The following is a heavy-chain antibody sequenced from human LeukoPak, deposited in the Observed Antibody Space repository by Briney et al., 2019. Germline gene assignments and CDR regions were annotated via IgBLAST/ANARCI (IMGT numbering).Heavy chain of an antibody. Sequence: SQTLSLTFAISGDSVSSNNAAWNGIRQSPSRGLEWLGRTYYRSKWYNDYAISVKSRITINPDTSKNQVSLQVKSVTPEDTSVHYCAKDRYSGLNTIDYWGQGSLFTV. CDR1: GDSVSSNNAA. V-gene: IGHV6-1*01. J-gene: IGHJ4*02. CDR3: AKDRYSGLNTIDY. D-gene: IGHD6-13*01. CDR2: TYYRSKWYN.